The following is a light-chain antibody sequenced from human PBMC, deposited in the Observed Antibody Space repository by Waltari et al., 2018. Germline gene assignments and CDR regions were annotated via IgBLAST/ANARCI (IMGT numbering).Light chain of an antibody. CDR1: QSVSSSY. CDR2: GAS. J-gene: IGKJ2*01. Sequence: EIVLTQSPGPLSLSPGERATLSCRASQSVSSSYLAWYQQKPGQAPRLLIYGASSRATGIPDRFSGSGSGTDFTLTISRLEPEDFAVYYCQQYGSSPLVTFGQGTKLEI. CDR3: QQYGSSPLVT. V-gene: IGKV3-20*01.